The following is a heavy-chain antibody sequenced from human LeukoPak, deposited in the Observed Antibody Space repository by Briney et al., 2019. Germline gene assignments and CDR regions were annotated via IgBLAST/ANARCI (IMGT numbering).Heavy chain of an antibody. D-gene: IGHD3-10*02. J-gene: IGHJ4*02. Sequence: GGSLRLSCAASGFTFSSYAMGWVRQAPGKGLEWVSAISGSGGGTYYADSVKGRFTISRDNSKDTLCLQMNSLRAEDTAVYYCAKEDTMFPLPNYFDYWGQGTLVTVSS. CDR2: ISGSGGGT. V-gene: IGHV3-23*01. CDR1: GFTFSSYA. CDR3: AKEDTMFPLPNYFDY.